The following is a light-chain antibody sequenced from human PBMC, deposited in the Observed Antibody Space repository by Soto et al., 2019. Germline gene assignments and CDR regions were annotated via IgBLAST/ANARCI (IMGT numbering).Light chain of an antibody. J-gene: IGKJ1*01. Sequence: EIVMTQSPVTLSVSPGERATLFCRASQSVSINLAWYQQNPGQAPRLLIYGASTRATGVPARFSGSGSGTEFTLTINSLQSEDFATYYCQQSYSTLTWTFGQGTKVDIK. CDR1: QSVSIN. CDR3: QQSYSTLTWT. CDR2: GAS. V-gene: IGKV3-15*01.